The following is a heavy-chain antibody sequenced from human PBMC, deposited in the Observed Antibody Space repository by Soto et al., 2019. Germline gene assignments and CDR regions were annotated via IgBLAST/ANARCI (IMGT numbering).Heavy chain of an antibody. CDR2: INHSGST. J-gene: IGHJ6*01. CDR3: ARPGGSGYMRGYYYYGMEV. D-gene: IGHD3-22*01. V-gene: IGHV4-34*01. Sequence: DTLSLTCAVYGWSFIGYYWSWIRHPPCKGLEWIGEINHSGSTNYNPSLKSRVTISVDTSKNQFSLKLSSVTAADTAVYYCARPGGSGYMRGYYYYGMEVWGQGTTVMVSS. CDR1: GWSFIGYY.